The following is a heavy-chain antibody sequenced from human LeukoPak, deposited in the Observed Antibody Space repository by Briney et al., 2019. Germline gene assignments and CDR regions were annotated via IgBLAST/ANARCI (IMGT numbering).Heavy chain of an antibody. D-gene: IGHD2-21*01. CDR3: ARDWAFDI. J-gene: IGHJ3*02. Sequence: PGGSLRLSCAASGFTLSSNYMSWVRQAPGKGLEWVSVIYSGGSTYYSDSVKGRFTISRYNSKNTLNLQMNSLRAEDTAVYYCARDWAFDIWGQGTMVTVSS. V-gene: IGHV3-66*02. CDR1: GFTLSSNY. CDR2: IYSGGST.